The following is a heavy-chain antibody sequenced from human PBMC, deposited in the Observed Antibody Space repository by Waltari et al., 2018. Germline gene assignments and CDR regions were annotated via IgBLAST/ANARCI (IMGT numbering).Heavy chain of an antibody. V-gene: IGHV4-38-2*02. CDR1: GYSISSGYY. Sequence: QVQLQESGPGLVKPSETLSLTCAVSGYSISSGYYWCWVRQPPGKGLEWIGRIYHSGDSYYNPALKSRVTMSVDTSKNQFSLKLSAVTAADTAMYYCARDLGGRGYWGQGILVTVSS. CDR3: ARDLGGRGY. D-gene: IGHD3-16*01. CDR2: IYHSGDS. J-gene: IGHJ4*02.